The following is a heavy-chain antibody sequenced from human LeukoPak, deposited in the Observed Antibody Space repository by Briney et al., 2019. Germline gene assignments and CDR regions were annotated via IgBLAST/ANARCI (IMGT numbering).Heavy chain of an antibody. J-gene: IGHJ2*01. CDR2: VWYDESSK. CDR3: ARVRPGWYFDL. CDR1: GFTFSGSA. Sequence: PGGSLTLSCAASGFTFSGSAMHWVRQAPGKGLEWVAVVWYDESSKYYADSVKGRFTISRDNSENTLYLQMNSLRAEDTAVYYCARVRPGWYFDLWGRGTLVTVSS. V-gene: IGHV3-33*08.